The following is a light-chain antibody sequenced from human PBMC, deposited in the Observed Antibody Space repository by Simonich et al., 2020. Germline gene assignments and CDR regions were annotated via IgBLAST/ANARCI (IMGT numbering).Light chain of an antibody. J-gene: IGKJ3*01. CDR1: QGISSA. CDR3: QQFNSYPFT. CDR2: DAS. V-gene: IGKV1-13*02. Sequence: IQMTQSPSTLSASVGDRVTITCRAIQGISSALACYHQKPGKAPKLLIYDASSLESGVPSRFSRSGSGTDFTLTISSLQPEDFATYYCQQFNSYPFTFGPGTKVDIK.